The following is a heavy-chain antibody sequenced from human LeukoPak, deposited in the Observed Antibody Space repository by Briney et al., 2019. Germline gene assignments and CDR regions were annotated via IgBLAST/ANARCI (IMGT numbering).Heavy chain of an antibody. CDR1: GFTFSSYA. D-gene: IGHD5-24*01. Sequence: EPGGSLRLSCAASGFTFSSYAMHWVRQAPGKGLEWVAVISYDGSNKYYADSVKGRFTISRDNSKNTLYLQMNSLRAEDTAVYYCARWGDGRPKLGYWGQGTLVTVSS. CDR2: ISYDGSNK. CDR3: ARWGDGRPKLGY. V-gene: IGHV3-30*04. J-gene: IGHJ4*02.